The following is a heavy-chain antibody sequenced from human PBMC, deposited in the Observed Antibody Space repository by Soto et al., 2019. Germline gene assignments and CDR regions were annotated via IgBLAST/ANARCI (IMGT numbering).Heavy chain of an antibody. Sequence: EVQLVESGGGLVQPGGSLRLSCAASGFTFSSYWMTWLRQAPGKGLEWVANINPDGSAKYYVDSVKGRFTISRDNAKNSLYLQMNSLRVEDTAVYYCAAPLTGNVYFNHWGQGALVTVSS. J-gene: IGHJ1*01. CDR2: INPDGSAK. V-gene: IGHV3-7*01. D-gene: IGHD2-8*02. CDR1: GFTFSSYW. CDR3: AAPLTGNVYFNH.